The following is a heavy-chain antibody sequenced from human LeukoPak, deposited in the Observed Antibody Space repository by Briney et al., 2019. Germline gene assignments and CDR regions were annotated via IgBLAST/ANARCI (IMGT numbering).Heavy chain of an antibody. CDR2: TSVNNGDT. CDR3: VREQYLNVMTGFDD. Sequence: ASVKVSCKASGYMFNIYGISWVRQAPGQGLEWMAWTSVNNGDTKYGQKFQGRVTVTTDTSTSTVYLELRRLRPDDTAVYYCVREQYLNVMTGFDDWGQVTLVTVSS. D-gene: IGHD3-9*01. CDR1: GYMFNIYG. J-gene: IGHJ4*02. V-gene: IGHV1-18*01.